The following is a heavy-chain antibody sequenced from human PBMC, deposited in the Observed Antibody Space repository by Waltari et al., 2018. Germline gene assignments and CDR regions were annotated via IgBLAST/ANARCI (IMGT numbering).Heavy chain of an antibody. Sequence: LQLQESGPGLVKASETLSLNCTVSDDSTRYSSYFWGWIRQPPGKGLEWIGSVYISGTTYYNPSLKGRVTMSLETSKIQFSLKLKSVTAADTAVYYCARGGYYYDTLGDSWGQGTLVTVSS. V-gene: IGHV4-39*07. CDR1: DDSTRYSSYF. CDR3: ARGGYYYDTLGDS. D-gene: IGHD3-22*01. CDR2: VYISGTT. J-gene: IGHJ5*01.